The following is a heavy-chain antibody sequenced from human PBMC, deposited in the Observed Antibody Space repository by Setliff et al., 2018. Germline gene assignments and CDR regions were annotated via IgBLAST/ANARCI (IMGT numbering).Heavy chain of an antibody. CDR2: FYSGGST. Sequence: GESLKISCTASGFTFGDYAMSWVRQAPGKGLERVSVFYSGGSTYYADSVKGRFTISRDNSKNTLDLQMNSLRAEDTAVYYCASLGYCTIGGCYKGRGSEYWGQGTLVTVSS. CDR3: ASLGYCTIGGCYKGRGSEY. J-gene: IGHJ4*02. D-gene: IGHD2-8*01. V-gene: IGHV3-53*01. CDR1: GFTFGDYA.